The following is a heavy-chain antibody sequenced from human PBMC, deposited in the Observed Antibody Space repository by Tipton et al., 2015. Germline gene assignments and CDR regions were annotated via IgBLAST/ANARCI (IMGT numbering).Heavy chain of an antibody. CDR3: ARSGGYVWDY. V-gene: IGHV3-20*04. D-gene: IGHD5-12*01. CDR2: ISWNGGRT. CDR1: GFAFDDTG. Sequence: GSLRLSCAASGFAFDDTGMSWVRQVRGKGLEWVVGISWNGGRTGYADFVQGRFSISRDDAKNSLYLQMNSLRAEDTAVYYCARSGGYVWDYWGQGTLVTVSS. J-gene: IGHJ4*02.